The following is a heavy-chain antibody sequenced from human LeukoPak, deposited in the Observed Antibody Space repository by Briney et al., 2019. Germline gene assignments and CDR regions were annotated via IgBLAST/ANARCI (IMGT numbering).Heavy chain of an antibody. CDR1: GFTFSSYA. CDR3: AKVLGGYCSSTSCYFFDC. J-gene: IGHJ4*02. D-gene: IGHD2-2*01. Sequence: GGSLRLSCAASGFTFSSYAMSWVRQAPGKGLEWVSAISGSGGSTYYADSVKGRFTISRDNSKNTLYLQMNSLRAEDTAVYYCAKVLGGYCSSTSCYFFDCWGQGTLVTVSS. V-gene: IGHV3-23*01. CDR2: ISGSGGST.